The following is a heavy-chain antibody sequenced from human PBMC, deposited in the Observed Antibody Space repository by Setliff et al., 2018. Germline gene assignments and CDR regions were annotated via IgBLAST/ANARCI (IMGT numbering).Heavy chain of an antibody. CDR2: TIPIFGST. CDR3: AGEGVDTRSSTDYRYYMDV. CDR1: GGTFSSYG. D-gene: IGHD5-18*01. Sequence: SVKVSCKASGGTFSSYGISWVRQAPGQGLEWMGGTIPIFGSTNYAQKFQDRVTIITDESTSTAYMELRSLRTEDTAVYYCAGEGVDTRSSTDYRYYMDVWGKGTTVTVS. V-gene: IGHV1-69*05. J-gene: IGHJ6*03.